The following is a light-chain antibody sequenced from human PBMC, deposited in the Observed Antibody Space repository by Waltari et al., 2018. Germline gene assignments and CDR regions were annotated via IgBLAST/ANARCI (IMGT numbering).Light chain of an antibody. V-gene: IGLV6-57*04. CDR2: EYS. J-gene: IGLJ2*01. Sequence: NFMLTQPHSVSESPGVTVTISCTRSSGRIAGNFVQWYQQRPGSAPSVVIYEYSQRPSGVPDRFSGPIDSSSNSASLTISGLKTEDEADYYCQSYDSTNHVVFGGGTKLTVL. CDR1: SGRIAGNF. CDR3: QSYDSTNHVV.